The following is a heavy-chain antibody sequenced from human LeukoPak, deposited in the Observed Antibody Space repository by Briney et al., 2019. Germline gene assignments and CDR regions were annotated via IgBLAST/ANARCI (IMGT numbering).Heavy chain of an antibody. CDR2: VFYSGSA. Sequence: PSETLSLICTVSGGSVSGYYWNWIRQPPGRGLEWIGYVFYSGSADYNPSLKSRVTISVDTSKNQFSLKLNSVTAADTAVYYCARPSGSGHWYFDLWGRGTLVTVSS. D-gene: IGHD3-10*01. J-gene: IGHJ2*01. CDR3: ARPSGSGHWYFDL. CDR1: GGSVSGYY. V-gene: IGHV4-59*08.